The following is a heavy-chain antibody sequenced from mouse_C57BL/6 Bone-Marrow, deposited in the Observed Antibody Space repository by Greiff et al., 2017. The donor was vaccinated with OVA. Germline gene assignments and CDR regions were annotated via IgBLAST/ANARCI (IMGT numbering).Heavy chain of an antibody. D-gene: IGHD2-1*01. J-gene: IGHJ2*01. Sequence: DVQLQESGPGMVKPSQSLSLTCTVTGYSITSGYDWHWIRHFPGNKLEWMGYISYSGSTNYNPSLKSRISITHDTSKNHFFLKLNSVTTEDTATYYCARAGGNYYFDYWGQGTTLTVSS. V-gene: IGHV3-1*01. CDR1: GYSITSGYD. CDR2: ISYSGST. CDR3: ARAGGNYYFDY.